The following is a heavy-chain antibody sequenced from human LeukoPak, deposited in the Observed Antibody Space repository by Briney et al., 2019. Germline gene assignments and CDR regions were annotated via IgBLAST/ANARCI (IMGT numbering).Heavy chain of an antibody. CDR3: ARQRASGTGAFDI. D-gene: IGHD3-10*01. Sequence: SETLSLTCTVSGGSIISSGDSWWGWIRQPPGKGLEWIGSIYYTGTTYNDPSLTSRVTISVDTSKSHFSLRLTSVTAADTAVYYCARQRASGTGAFDIWGQGTMVTVSS. J-gene: IGHJ3*02. CDR2: IYYTGTT. CDR1: GGSIISSGDS. V-gene: IGHV4-39*01.